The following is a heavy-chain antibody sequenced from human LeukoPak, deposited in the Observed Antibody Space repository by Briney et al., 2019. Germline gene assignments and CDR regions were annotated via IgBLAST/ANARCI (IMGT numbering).Heavy chain of an antibody. D-gene: IGHD1-26*01. V-gene: IGHV4-30-2*01. CDR1: GGSISSGGYY. CDR2: IYHSEST. CDR3: ARFRYSGSYSA. Sequence: SETLSLTCTVSGGSISSGGYYWSWIRQPPGKGLEWIGYIYHSESTYYNPSLKSRVTISVDRSKNQFSLKLSSVTAADTAVYYCARFRYSGSYSAWGQGTLVTVSS. J-gene: IGHJ1*01.